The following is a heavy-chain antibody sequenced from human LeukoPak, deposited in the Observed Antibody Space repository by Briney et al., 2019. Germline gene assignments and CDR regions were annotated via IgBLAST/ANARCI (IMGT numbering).Heavy chain of an antibody. V-gene: IGHV5-10-1*01. J-gene: IGHJ4*02. Sequence: GESLKISCKGSGYSFTSYWIGWVRQMPGKGLEWMGRIDPSDSYTNYSPSFQGHVTISADKSISTAYLQWSSLKASDTAMYYCARSYSSGWYVTYNDYWGQGTLVTVSS. D-gene: IGHD6-19*01. CDR3: ARSYSSGWYVTYNDY. CDR2: IDPSDSYT. CDR1: GYSFTSYW.